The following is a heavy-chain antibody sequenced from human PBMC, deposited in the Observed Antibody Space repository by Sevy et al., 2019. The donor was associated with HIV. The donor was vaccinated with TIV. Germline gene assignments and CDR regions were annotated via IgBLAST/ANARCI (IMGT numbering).Heavy chain of an antibody. Sequence: GGSLRLSCVASGFTFSNAWMSWVRQTPGKGLEWVGRIKSKTDGGTRDFAAPVKGRFAIARDDSRNTSSLQMDRLKTDETAVYYCTAGVRTYEFEYWGQGTL. V-gene: IGHV3-15*01. CDR3: TAGVRTYEFEY. CDR1: GFTFSNAW. CDR2: IKSKTDGGTR. J-gene: IGHJ4*02. D-gene: IGHD5-12*01.